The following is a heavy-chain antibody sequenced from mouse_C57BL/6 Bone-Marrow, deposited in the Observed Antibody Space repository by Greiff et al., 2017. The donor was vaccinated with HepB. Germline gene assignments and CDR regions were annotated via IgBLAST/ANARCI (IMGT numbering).Heavy chain of an antibody. CDR1: GFSLTSYA. Sequence: VKLVESGPGLVAPSQSLSITCTVSGFSLTSYAISWVRQPPGKGLEWLGVIWTGGGTNYNSALKSRLSISKDNSKSQVFLKMNSLQTDDTARYYCAISYYGSNYYAMDYWGQGTSVTVSS. CDR3: AISYYGSNYYAMDY. D-gene: IGHD1-1*01. V-gene: IGHV2-9-1*01. J-gene: IGHJ4*01. CDR2: IWTGGGT.